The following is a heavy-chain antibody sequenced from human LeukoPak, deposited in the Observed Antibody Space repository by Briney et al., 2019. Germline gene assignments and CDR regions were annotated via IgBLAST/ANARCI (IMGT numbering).Heavy chain of an antibody. J-gene: IGHJ4*02. CDR3: ARESGYAFDY. CDR1: GFTLSDYF. Sequence: GGSLRLSCAASGFTLSDYFMTWIRQASGKGLEWVSYISSRGSSTYYADSVKGRFTISRDNAKNSLYLQMNSLRAEDTAVYYCARESGYAFDYWGQGTLVTVSS. V-gene: IGHV3-11*01. D-gene: IGHD5-12*01. CDR2: ISSRGSST.